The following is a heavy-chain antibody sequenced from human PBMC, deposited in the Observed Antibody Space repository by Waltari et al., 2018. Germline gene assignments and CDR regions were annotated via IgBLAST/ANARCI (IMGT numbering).Heavy chain of an antibody. CDR2: IWYDGSNK. V-gene: IGHV3-33*01. D-gene: IGHD2-2*01. CDR1: GFTFSNYG. Sequence: VQPGRSLRLSCAASGFTFSNYGMHWVRQAPGKGLEWVAVIWYDGSNKYYADSVKGRFTISRDNSKNTLYLQMNSLRAEDTAVYYCARSHCSSASCPTKLDYWGQGTLVTVSS. J-gene: IGHJ4*02. CDR3: ARSHCSSASCPTKLDY.